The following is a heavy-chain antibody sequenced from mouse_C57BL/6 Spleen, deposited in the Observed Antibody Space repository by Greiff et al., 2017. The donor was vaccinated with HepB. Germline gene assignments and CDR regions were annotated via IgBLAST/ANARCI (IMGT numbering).Heavy chain of an antibody. V-gene: IGHV1-52*01. D-gene: IGHD1-1*01. CDR1: GYTFTSYW. Sequence: QVQLKQPGAELVRPGSSVKLSCKASGYTFTSYWMHWVKQRPIQGLEWIGNIDPSDSETHYNQKFKDKATLTVDKSSSTAYMQLSSLTSEDSAVYCCAIYYYGSFFDYWGQGTTLTVSS. CDR3: AIYYYGSFFDY. CDR2: IDPSDSET. J-gene: IGHJ2*01.